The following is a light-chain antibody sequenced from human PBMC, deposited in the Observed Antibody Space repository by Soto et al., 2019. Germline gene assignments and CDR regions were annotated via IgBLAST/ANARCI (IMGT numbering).Light chain of an antibody. CDR3: QQSSEATWT. V-gene: IGKV1-39*01. CDR1: QSISSY. CDR2: AAS. J-gene: IGKJ1*01. Sequence: DMQMNQSPSSLSASVGDRVTITCRASQSISSYLNWYQQKPGKAPKLLIYAASSLQSGVPSRFSGSGSGTDFTLTISSLQPEDFATYYCQQSSEATWTFGQGTKVDSK.